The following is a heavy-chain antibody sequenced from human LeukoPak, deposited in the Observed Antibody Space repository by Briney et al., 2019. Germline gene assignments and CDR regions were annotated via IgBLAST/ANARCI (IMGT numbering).Heavy chain of an antibody. CDR2: IYYSGST. CDR1: GGSISSYY. CDR3: ARAPPRRITMIAVPYYYYMDV. J-gene: IGHJ6*03. Sequence: PSETLSLTCTVSGGSISSYYWSWIRQPPGKGLEWIGYIYYSGSTNYNPSLKSRVTISVDTSKNQFSLKLSSVTAADTAVYYCARAPPRRITMIAVPYYYYMDVWGKGTTVTISS. D-gene: IGHD3-22*01. V-gene: IGHV4-59*01.